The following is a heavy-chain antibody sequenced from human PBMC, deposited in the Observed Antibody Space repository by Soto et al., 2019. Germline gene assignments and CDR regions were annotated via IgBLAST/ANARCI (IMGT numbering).Heavy chain of an antibody. D-gene: IGHD2-15*01. CDR3: ARGDLGYCSGGSCHAPYYYYYMDV. Sequence: SETLSLTSAVYGGSFIGYYWSWIRQPPGKGLEWIGEINHSGSTNYNPSLKSRVTISVDTSKNQFSLKLSSVTAADTAVYYCARGDLGYCSGGSCHAPYYYYYMDVWGKGTTVT. J-gene: IGHJ6*03. CDR2: INHSGST. CDR1: GGSFIGYY. V-gene: IGHV4-34*01.